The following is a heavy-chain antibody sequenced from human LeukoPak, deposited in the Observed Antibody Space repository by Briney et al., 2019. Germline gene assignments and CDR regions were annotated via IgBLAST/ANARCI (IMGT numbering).Heavy chain of an antibody. CDR1: GFTFSSYW. J-gene: IGHJ3*02. D-gene: IGHD2-21*01. V-gene: IGHV3-7*01. CDR3: ARKGRGFIAYEAGAFDI. CDR2: IKQDGSEK. Sequence: GGSLRLSCAASGFTFSSYWMSWVRQAPGKGLEWVANIKQDGSEKYYVDSVKGRFTISRDNAKNSLYLQMNSLRAEDTAVYYCARKGRGFIAYEAGAFDIWGQGTMVTVSS.